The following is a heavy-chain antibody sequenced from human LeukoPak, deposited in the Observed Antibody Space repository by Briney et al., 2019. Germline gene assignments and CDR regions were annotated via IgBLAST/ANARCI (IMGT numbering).Heavy chain of an antibody. V-gene: IGHV1-24*01. CDR2: FDPEDGET. D-gene: IGHD6-19*01. CDR3: ATSPWLVRSRSFDY. CDR1: GYTLTELS. J-gene: IGHJ4*02. Sequence: ASVKVSCKVSGYTLTELSMHWVRQAPGKGLEWMGGFDPEDGETIYAQKFQGGVTMTEDTSTDTAYMELSSLRSEDTAVYYCATSPWLVRSRSFDYWGQGTLVTVSS.